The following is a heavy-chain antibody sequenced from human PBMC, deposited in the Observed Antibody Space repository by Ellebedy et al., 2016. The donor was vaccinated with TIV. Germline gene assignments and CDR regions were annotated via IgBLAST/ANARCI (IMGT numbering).Heavy chain of an antibody. D-gene: IGHD4-17*01. CDR2: INQDGSDK. CDR3: ATDGSYGDYLSPAHASVM. V-gene: IGHV3-7*01. J-gene: IGHJ3*02. CDR1: GFSFRSYW. Sequence: GGSLRLSCGASGFSFRSYWMTWVRQAPGKGLEWVANINQDGSDKYYVDSVKGRFTIARDNAKNSLYLHMNSLRAEDTAVYYCATDGSYGDYLSPAHASVMWGQGTLVSVSS.